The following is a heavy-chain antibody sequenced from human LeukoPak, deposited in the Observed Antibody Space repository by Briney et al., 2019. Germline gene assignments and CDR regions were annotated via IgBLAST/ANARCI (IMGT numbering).Heavy chain of an antibody. Sequence: GGSLRLSCAAAGFTFSIYAMSWVRQAPGKGLQWVSSITSSGDGTYYADSVKGRFTISRDNSENMLYLQMNSLRVEDTAVYFCAKDRPNYYGSNGHYYRRDGDYWGRGTLVTVSS. D-gene: IGHD3-22*01. J-gene: IGHJ4*02. V-gene: IGHV3-23*01. CDR3: AKDRPNYYGSNGHYYRRDGDY. CDR1: GFTFSIYA. CDR2: ITSSGDGT.